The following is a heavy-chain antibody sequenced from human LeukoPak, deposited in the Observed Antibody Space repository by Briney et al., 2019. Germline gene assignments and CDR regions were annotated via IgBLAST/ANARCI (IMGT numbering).Heavy chain of an antibody. D-gene: IGHD5-24*01. Sequence: PGGSLRLSCAASGFTFSSYAMSWVRQAPGKGLEWVSAISGSGGSTYYADSVKGRFTISRDNSKNTPYLQMNSLRAEDTAVYYCAKGRWLQLDFDYWGQGTLVTVSS. CDR1: GFTFSSYA. J-gene: IGHJ4*02. CDR3: AKGRWLQLDFDY. CDR2: ISGSGGST. V-gene: IGHV3-23*01.